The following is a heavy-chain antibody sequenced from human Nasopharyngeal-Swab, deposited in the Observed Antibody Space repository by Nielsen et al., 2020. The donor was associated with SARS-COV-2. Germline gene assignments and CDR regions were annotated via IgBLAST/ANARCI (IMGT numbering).Heavy chain of an antibody. J-gene: IGHJ6*03. CDR1: GYTFTNYG. Sequence: SVNVSCKASGYTFTNYGISWVRQAPGEGLEWMGWSSAYNGNTNYAQKLQGRVTMTTDTSTSTAYMELRSLRSGDTAVYYCASSSSGYSSSWYYYYYMDVWGKGTTVTVSS. V-gene: IGHV1-18*01. CDR2: SSAYNGNT. D-gene: IGHD6-13*01. CDR3: ASSSSGYSSSWYYYYYMDV.